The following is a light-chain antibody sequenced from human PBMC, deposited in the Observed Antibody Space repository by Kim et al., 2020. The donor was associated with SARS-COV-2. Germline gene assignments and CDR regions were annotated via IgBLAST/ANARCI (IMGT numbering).Light chain of an antibody. CDR2: STS. CDR3: LLHYGAAQVWV. CDR1: TGAVSSSYY. V-gene: IGLV7-43*01. Sequence: QAVVTQGPSLTVSPGGTVTLTCASSTGAVSSSYYPTWFQQKPGQPPRALIYSTSNKYSWTPARFSGSLLGGKAALTLSGVQPEDEADYYCLLHYGAAQVWVFGGGTQLTVL. J-gene: IGLJ2*01.